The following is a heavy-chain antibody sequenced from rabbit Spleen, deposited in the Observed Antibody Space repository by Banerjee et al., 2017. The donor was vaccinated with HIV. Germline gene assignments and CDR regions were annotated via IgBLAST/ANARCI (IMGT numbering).Heavy chain of an antibody. Sequence: QEQLEESGGDLVKPEGSLTLTCTASGFSFSSSYWICWVRQAPGKGLEWIACILGGSSGATYYANWAKGRFTISKTSSTTVTLQMTSLTTADTATYFCARDVGIDVYRFSLWGPGTLVTVS. J-gene: IGHJ4*01. CDR3: ARDVGIDVYRFSL. CDR2: ILGGSSGAT. V-gene: IGHV1S45*01. CDR1: GFSFSSSYW. D-gene: IGHD4-2*01.